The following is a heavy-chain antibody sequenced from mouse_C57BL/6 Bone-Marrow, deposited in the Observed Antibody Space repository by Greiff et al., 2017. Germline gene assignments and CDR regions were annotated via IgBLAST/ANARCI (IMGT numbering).Heavy chain of an antibody. Sequence: QVQLQQPGAELVKPGASVKMSCKASGYTFTSYWITWVKQRPGQGLEWIGDIYPGSGSTNYNEKFKSKATLTVDTSSSTVYMQLSSLTSEDSAVYYCARGGVLYYGKGRFAYWGQGTLVTVSA. CDR2: IYPGSGST. CDR1: GYTFTSYW. D-gene: IGHD2-1*01. V-gene: IGHV1-55*01. J-gene: IGHJ3*01. CDR3: ARGGVLYYGKGRFAY.